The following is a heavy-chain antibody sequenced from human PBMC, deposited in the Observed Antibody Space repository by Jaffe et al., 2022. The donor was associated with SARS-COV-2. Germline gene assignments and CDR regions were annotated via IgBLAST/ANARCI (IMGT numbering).Heavy chain of an antibody. J-gene: IGHJ4*02. V-gene: IGHV3-23*01. CDR1: GFTFSSCA. CDR3: AITTPYGSSWYGRLDS. Sequence: EVQVLESGGGLVQPGGSLRLSCAASGFTFSSCAMSWVRQAPGKGLEWVSFIRPTGGSRDYAASVRGRFTISRDNLKNILYLQMNSLRADDTAVYYCAITTPYGSSWYGRLDSWGQGTLVTVSS. D-gene: IGHD6-19*01. CDR2: IRPTGGSR.